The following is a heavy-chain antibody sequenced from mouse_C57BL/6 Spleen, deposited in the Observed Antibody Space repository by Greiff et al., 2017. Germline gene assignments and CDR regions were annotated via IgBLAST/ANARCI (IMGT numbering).Heavy chain of an antibody. D-gene: IGHD2-13*01. CDR1: GYTFTSYW. Sequence: VQLQRPGAELVKPGASVKLSCKASGYTFTSYWMQWVKQRPGQGLEWIGEIDPSDSYTNYNQKFKGKATLTVDTSSSTAYMQLSSLTSEDSAVYYCARGGDSAWFAYGGQGTLVTVSA. J-gene: IGHJ3*01. CDR3: ARGGDSAWFAY. V-gene: IGHV1-50*01. CDR2: IDPSDSYT.